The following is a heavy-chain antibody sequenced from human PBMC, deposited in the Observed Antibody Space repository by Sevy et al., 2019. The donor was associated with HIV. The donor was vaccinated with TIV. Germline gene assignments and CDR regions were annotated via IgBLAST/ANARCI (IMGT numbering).Heavy chain of an antibody. CDR2: IEFDGSSQ. CDR1: GFTFSYSG. D-gene: IGHD2-8*01. V-gene: IGHV3-30*02. J-gene: IGHJ4*02. Sequence: GGSLRLSCAASGFTFSYSGMHWVRQAPGKGLEWVTFIEFDGSSQYYADSVKGRFTILRDNSKNTLYLHMNSLRTDDTALYYCAKNTAAVGVGGFDYWGQRALVTVSS. CDR3: AKNTAAVGVGGFDY.